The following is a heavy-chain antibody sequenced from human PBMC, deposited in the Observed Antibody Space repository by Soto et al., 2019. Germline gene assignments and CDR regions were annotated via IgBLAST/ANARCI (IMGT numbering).Heavy chain of an antibody. D-gene: IGHD5-12*01. CDR3: ARDLTGYKYWFDP. V-gene: IGHV4-31*03. CDR1: GGSISSGTSY. CDR2: IFYSGSI. Sequence: PSETLSLTCTVSGGSISSGTSYWSWIRQRPGKGLEWIGYIFYSGSIYYTPSLRGRVTILVDTSKNQFSLKLSSVTAADTAVYYCARDLTGYKYWFDPWGQGTLVTVSS. J-gene: IGHJ5*02.